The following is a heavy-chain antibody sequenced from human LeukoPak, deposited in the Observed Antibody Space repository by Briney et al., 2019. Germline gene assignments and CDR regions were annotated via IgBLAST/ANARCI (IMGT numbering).Heavy chain of an antibody. V-gene: IGHV4-59*01. CDR2: IYYNGST. CDR3: ARLVGAPYYFDY. D-gene: IGHD1-26*01. Sequence: KPSETLSLTCTVSGGSISSYYWSWIRQPPGKGLEWIGYIYYNGSTNYNPSLKSRVTISVDTSKNQFSLKLSSVTAADTAVYYCARLVGAPYYFDYWGQGTLVTVSS. J-gene: IGHJ4*02. CDR1: GGSISSYY.